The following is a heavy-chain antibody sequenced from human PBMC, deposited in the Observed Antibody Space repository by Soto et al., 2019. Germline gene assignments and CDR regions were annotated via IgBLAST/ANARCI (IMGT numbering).Heavy chain of an antibody. Sequence: GSLRHSCAASGFTFSSYAMSWVRQAPGQGLEWVSGISGSGGSTYYADSVKGRFTISRDNSKNTLYLQMNSLRAEDTAVYYCAKDRKSGSGWYWDYWGQGTLVTVSS. D-gene: IGHD6-19*01. J-gene: IGHJ4*02. CDR3: AKDRKSGSGWYWDY. CDR1: GFTFSSYA. V-gene: IGHV3-23*01. CDR2: ISGSGGST.